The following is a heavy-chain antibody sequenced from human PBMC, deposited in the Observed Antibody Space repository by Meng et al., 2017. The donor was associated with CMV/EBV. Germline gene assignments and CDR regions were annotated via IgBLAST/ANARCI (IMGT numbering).Heavy chain of an antibody. CDR3: ARGRSGYCSGGSCYSDY. J-gene: IGHJ4*02. Sequence: SETLSLTCAVYGGSFSGYYWSWIRQPPGKGLEWIGGINHSGSTNYNPSLMSRVTISVDTSKNQFSLKLGSVTAADTAVYYCARGRSGYCSGGSCYSDYWGQGTLVTVSS. D-gene: IGHD2-15*01. CDR2: INHSGST. V-gene: IGHV4-34*01. CDR1: GGSFSGYY.